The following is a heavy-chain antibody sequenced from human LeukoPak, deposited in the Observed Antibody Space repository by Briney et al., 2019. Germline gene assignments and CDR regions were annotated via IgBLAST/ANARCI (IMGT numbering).Heavy chain of an antibody. V-gene: IGHV4-34*01. J-gene: IGHJ3*02. Sequence: SETLSLTCAVYGGSFSGYYWSWIRQPPGKGLEWIGEINHSGSTNYNPPLKSRVTISVDTSKNQFSLKLSSVTAADTAVYYCARLPRLRGNAFDIWGQGTMVTVSS. CDR3: ARLPRLRGNAFDI. D-gene: IGHD3-3*01. CDR1: GGSFSGYY. CDR2: INHSGST.